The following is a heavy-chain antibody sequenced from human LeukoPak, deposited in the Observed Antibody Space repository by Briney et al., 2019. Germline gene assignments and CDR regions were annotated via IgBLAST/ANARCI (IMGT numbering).Heavy chain of an antibody. Sequence: PSETLSLTCTVSGGSISSSSYYWGWIRQPPGKGLEWIGSIYYSGSTYYNPSLKSRVTISVDTSKNQFSLKLSSVTAADTAVYYCARGPVGDILTGYYDYWGQGTLVTVSS. D-gene: IGHD3-9*01. CDR3: ARGPVGDILTGYYDY. J-gene: IGHJ4*02. CDR2: IYYSGST. CDR1: GGSISSSSYY. V-gene: IGHV4-39*01.